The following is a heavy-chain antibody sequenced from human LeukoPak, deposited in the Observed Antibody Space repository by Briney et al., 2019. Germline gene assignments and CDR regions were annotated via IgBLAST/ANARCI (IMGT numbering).Heavy chain of an antibody. D-gene: IGHD2-8*01. CDR3: ARVGPGYCTNGVCYTGVWFDP. V-gene: IGHV1-69*13. CDR1: GGTFSSYA. Sequence: SVKVSCKASGGTFSSYAISWVRQAPGQGLEWMGGIIPIFGTANYAQKFQGRVTITAGESTSTAYMELSSLRSEDTAVYYCARVGPGYCTNGVCYTGVWFDPWGQGTLVTVSS. CDR2: IIPIFGTA. J-gene: IGHJ5*02.